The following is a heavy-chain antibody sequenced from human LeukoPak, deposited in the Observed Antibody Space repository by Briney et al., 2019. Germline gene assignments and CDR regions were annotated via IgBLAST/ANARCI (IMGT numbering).Heavy chain of an antibody. V-gene: IGHV3-30*02. D-gene: IGHD3-22*01. Sequence: GGSLRLACEASGFIVRNSGMHWVRQAPGKGLEWVAFIRYDDSDKFYADSVKGRFTISRDNSKNTLYLQMNSLRAEGTAVYYCTTDRAIVVVITTYWGQGTLVTVSS. CDR1: GFIVRNSG. CDR3: TTDRAIVVVITTY. J-gene: IGHJ4*02. CDR2: IRYDDSDK.